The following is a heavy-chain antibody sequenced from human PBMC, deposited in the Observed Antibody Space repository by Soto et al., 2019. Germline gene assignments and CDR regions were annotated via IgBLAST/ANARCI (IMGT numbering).Heavy chain of an antibody. D-gene: IGHD1-1*01. CDR3: STQTGFTNWFAP. J-gene: IGHJ5*02. CDR2: VYYSGSA. Sequence: PSETLSLACTVSGGSISSGGYYWSWIRQHPGKGLEWIGYVYYSGSAYYNPSLKSRVTISVDTSKNQFSLKLSSVTAADTAVYYCSTQTGFTNWFAPCGQGTLVPVSS. V-gene: IGHV4-31*03. CDR1: GGSISSGGYY.